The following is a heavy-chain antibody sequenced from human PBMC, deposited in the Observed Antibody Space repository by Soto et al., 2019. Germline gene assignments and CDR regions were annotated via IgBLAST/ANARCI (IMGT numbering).Heavy chain of an antibody. CDR2: IIPIFGTA. J-gene: IGHJ5*02. Sequence: SVKVSCKASGGTFSSYAISWVRQAPGQGLEWMGGIIPIFGTANYAQKFQGRVTITADESTSTAYMELSSLRSEDTAVYYFARVHGIVLVPAAPGWFDPWGQGTLVTVSS. CDR1: GGTFSSYA. D-gene: IGHD2-2*01. V-gene: IGHV1-69*13. CDR3: ARVHGIVLVPAAPGWFDP.